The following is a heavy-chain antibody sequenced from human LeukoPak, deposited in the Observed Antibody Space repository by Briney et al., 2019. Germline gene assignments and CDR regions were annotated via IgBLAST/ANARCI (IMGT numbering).Heavy chain of an antibody. D-gene: IGHD5-12*01. CDR3: ARVRSGYARDFDY. CDR1: GFTFSSCA. CDR2: INHSGST. J-gene: IGHJ4*02. V-gene: IGHV4-34*01. Sequence: GSLRLSCAASGFTFSSCAMSWIRQPPGKGLEWIGEINHSGSTNYNPSLKSRVTISVDTSKNQFSLKLSSVTAADTAVYYCARVRSGYARDFDYWGQGTLVTVSS.